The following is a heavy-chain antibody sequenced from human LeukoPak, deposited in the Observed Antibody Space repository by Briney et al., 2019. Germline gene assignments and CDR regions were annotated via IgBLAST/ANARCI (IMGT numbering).Heavy chain of an antibody. V-gene: IGHV3-30*18. CDR3: AKSQLIGSYHPPGY. CDR2: ISYDGSHE. J-gene: IGHJ4*02. CDR1: RFTFSSYG. Sequence: GGSLRLSCAASRFTFSSYGMHWVRRAPGKGLEWVALISYDGSHEYYPASVKGRFTISRDNSKNTLSLQMNSLRPEDTAVYYCAKSQLIGSYHPPGYWGQGTLVTVSS. D-gene: IGHD1-26*01.